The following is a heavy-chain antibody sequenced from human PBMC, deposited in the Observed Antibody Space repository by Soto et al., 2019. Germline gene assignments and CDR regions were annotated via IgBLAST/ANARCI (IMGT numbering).Heavy chain of an antibody. V-gene: IGHV3-33*03. Sequence: PGGSLRLSCAASGFTFSNYGMHWVRQAPGKGLEWVALIWFDGSDKYYADSVKGRFTLSRDNSKNTVYLQMNSLRAEDTAVYYCARLYCSSPSCCSVGAFDIRGQGTMVTVSS. J-gene: IGHJ3*02. D-gene: IGHD2-2*01. CDR2: IWFDGSDK. CDR3: ARLYCSSPSCCSVGAFDI. CDR1: GFTFSNYG.